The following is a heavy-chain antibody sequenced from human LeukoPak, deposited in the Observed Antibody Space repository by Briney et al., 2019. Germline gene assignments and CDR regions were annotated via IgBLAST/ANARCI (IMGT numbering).Heavy chain of an antibody. V-gene: IGHV4-39*01. CDR2: IYYSGST. CDR3: ASQITIFGVVILDY. D-gene: IGHD3-3*01. CDR1: GGSISSSSYY. Sequence: SETLSLTCTVSGGSISSSSYYWGWIRQPPGKGLEWIGSIYYSGSTYYNPSLKSRVTISVDTSKNQFSLELSSVTAADTAVYYCASQITIFGVVILDYWGQGTLVTVSS. J-gene: IGHJ4*02.